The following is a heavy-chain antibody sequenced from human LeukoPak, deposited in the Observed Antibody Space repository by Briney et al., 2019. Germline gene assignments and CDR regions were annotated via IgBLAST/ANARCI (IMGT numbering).Heavy chain of an antibody. J-gene: IGHJ5*02. V-gene: IGHV4-34*01. CDR3: ARDGGEWLRPNWFDP. Sequence: SETLSLTCAVYGGSFSGYYWSWIRQPPGKGLEWIGEINHSGCTYYNPSLKSRVTISVDTSKNQFSLKLSSVTAADTAVYYCARDGGEWLRPNWFDPWGQGTLVTVSS. CDR2: INHSGCT. D-gene: IGHD5-12*01. CDR1: GGSFSGYY.